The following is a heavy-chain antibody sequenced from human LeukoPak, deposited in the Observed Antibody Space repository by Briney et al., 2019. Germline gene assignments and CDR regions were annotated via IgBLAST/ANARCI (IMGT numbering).Heavy chain of an antibody. CDR1: GGSISSYY. Sequence: SETLSLTCTVSGGSISSYYWSWIRQPPGKGLEWIGYIYYSGSTNYNPSLKSRVTISVDTSKNQFSLKLSSVTTADTAVYYCAREYIAVAGTWFDPWGQGTLVTVSS. J-gene: IGHJ5*02. V-gene: IGHV4-59*01. D-gene: IGHD6-19*01. CDR2: IYYSGST. CDR3: AREYIAVAGTWFDP.